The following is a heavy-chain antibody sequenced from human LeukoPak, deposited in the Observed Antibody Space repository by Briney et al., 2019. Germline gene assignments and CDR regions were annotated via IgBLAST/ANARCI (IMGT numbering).Heavy chain of an antibody. D-gene: IGHD3-9*01. CDR2: IYYSGST. J-gene: IGHJ4*02. Sequence: SETLSLTCTVSGGSISSGGYSWSWIRQQPGKGLEWIGYIYYSGSTYYNPSLKSRVTISVDTSKNQFSLKLSSVTAADTAVYYCARGRDILTGYYLFDYWGQGTLVTVSS. V-gene: IGHV4-30-4*07. CDR3: ARGRDILTGYYLFDY. CDR1: GGSISSGGYS.